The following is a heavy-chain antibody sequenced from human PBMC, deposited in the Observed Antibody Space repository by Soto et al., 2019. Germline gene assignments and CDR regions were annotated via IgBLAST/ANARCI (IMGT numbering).Heavy chain of an antibody. J-gene: IGHJ4*02. Sequence: GESLKISCKGSGYSFAGYWITWVRPKPRQGLEWMGRIDPSDSQTYYSPSFRGHATISATKSITTVFLQWSSLRASDTAMYYCARQIYDSDTGPNFQYYFDSWGQGTPVTVAS. V-gene: IGHV5-10-1*01. CDR3: ARQIYDSDTGPNFQYYFDS. CDR1: GYSFAGYW. D-gene: IGHD3-22*01. CDR2: IDPSDSQT.